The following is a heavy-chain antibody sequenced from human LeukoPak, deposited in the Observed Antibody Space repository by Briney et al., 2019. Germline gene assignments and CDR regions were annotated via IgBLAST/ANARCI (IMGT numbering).Heavy chain of an antibody. CDR2: IYYSGGT. D-gene: IGHD6-19*01. Sequence: SETLSLTCTVSGGSISSGGYYWSWIRQHPGKGLEWIGYIYYSGGTYYNPSLKSRVTISVDTSKNQFSLKLSSVTAADTAVYYCARVRGYSSGSAFDIWGQGTVVTVSS. J-gene: IGHJ3*02. CDR1: GGSISSGGYY. CDR3: ARVRGYSSGSAFDI. V-gene: IGHV4-31*03.